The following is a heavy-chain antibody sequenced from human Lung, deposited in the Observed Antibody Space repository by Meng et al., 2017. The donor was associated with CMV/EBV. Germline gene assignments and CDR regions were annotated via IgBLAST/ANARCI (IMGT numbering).Heavy chain of an antibody. CDR3: ARGLNGGLRFLEWLLRPYYYGMDV. D-gene: IGHD3-3*01. CDR1: GYTFTSYD. J-gene: IGHJ6*02. CDR2: MNPNSGNT. V-gene: IGHV1-8*01. Sequence: ASVXVSCKASGYTFTSYDINWVRQATGQGLEWMGWMNPNSGNTGYAQKFQGRVTMTRNTSISTAYMELSSLRSEDTAVYYCARGLNGGLRFLEWLLRPYYYGMDVWGQGTTVTVSS.